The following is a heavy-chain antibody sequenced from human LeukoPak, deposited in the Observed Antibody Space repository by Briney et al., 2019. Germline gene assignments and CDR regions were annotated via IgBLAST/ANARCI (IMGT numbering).Heavy chain of an antibody. CDR1: EFSFSSYW. D-gene: IGHD3-10*01. Sequence: QTGGSLRLSCEGSEFSFSSYWMSWVRQAPGKGLEWVAKIKQDGSEKYYVDSVKGRFTISRDNAKKSMYLTMNSLRVEDTAVYYCARSQYGAITMVRGVIGNWFDPWGQGTLVTVSS. CDR2: IKQDGSEK. J-gene: IGHJ5*02. CDR3: ARSQYGAITMVRGVIGNWFDP. V-gene: IGHV3-7*03.